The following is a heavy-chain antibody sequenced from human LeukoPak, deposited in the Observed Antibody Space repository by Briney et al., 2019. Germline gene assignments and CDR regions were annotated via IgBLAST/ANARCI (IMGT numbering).Heavy chain of an antibody. V-gene: IGHV3-23*01. Sequence: GSLRLSCAASGFTFSSYAMSWVRQAPGKGLEWVSAISGSGGSTYYADSVKGRFTISRDNSKNTLYLQMNSLRAEDTAVYYCAKVLSPGIAAADYFDYWGQGTLVTVSS. CDR1: GFTFSSYA. CDR3: AKVLSPGIAAADYFDY. J-gene: IGHJ4*02. D-gene: IGHD6-13*01. CDR2: ISGSGGST.